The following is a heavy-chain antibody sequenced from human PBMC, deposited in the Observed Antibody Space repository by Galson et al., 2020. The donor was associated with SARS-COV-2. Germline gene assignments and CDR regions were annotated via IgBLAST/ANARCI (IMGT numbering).Heavy chain of an antibody. V-gene: IGHV3-30*02. D-gene: IGHD3-10*01. J-gene: IGHJ4*02. Sequence: GGSLRPSCAASGFPFSTYGMHGVPQTPGKGPEWVAFMRSEGSNESYADSVKGRFTISRDNSKNTLFLQMTSLRPEDTAVYYCAKSGVGGSGWGQGTLVTVSS. CDR1: GFPFSTYG. CDR2: MRSEGSNE. CDR3: AKSGVGGSG.